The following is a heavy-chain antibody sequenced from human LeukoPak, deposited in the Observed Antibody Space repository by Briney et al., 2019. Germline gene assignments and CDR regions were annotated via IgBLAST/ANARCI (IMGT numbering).Heavy chain of an antibody. CDR2: IYYSGST. CDR3: ARGYGDFPYFDY. CDR1: GGSISSHY. D-gene: IGHD4-17*01. J-gene: IGHJ4*02. Sequence: SETLSLTCTVSGGSISSHYWSWIRQPPGKGLEWIGYIYYSGSTNYNPSLKSRVTISVDTSKNQFSLKLSSVTAADTAVYYCARGYGDFPYFDYWGQGTLVTVSS. V-gene: IGHV4-59*11.